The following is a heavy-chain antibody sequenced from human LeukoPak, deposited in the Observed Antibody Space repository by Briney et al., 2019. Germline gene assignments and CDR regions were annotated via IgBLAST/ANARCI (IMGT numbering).Heavy chain of an antibody. Sequence: GGSLRLSCAASGFTLSSYGMHWVRQAPGKGLEGVAFIRYDGSNKYYADSVKGRFTISRDNSKNTLYLQMNSLRAEDTAVYYCAKVMITFGGVMPFDYWGQGTLVTVSS. V-gene: IGHV3-30*02. J-gene: IGHJ4*02. CDR2: IRYDGSNK. D-gene: IGHD3-16*01. CDR3: AKVMITFGGVMPFDY. CDR1: GFTLSSYG.